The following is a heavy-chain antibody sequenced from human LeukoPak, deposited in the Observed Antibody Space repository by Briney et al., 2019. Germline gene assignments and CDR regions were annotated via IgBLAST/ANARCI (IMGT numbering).Heavy chain of an antibody. CDR2: ISGSGGTT. CDR1: GLTFSNYA. D-gene: IGHD4-11*01. J-gene: IGHJ5*02. Sequence: GGSLRLSCAASGLTFSNYAMNWVRQAPRKGLEWVSGISGSGGTTYHADSVKGRFTISRDNSKNTLYLQMISLRAEDTAVYYCAKDRYSNYGNWFDPWGQGTLVTVFS. CDR3: AKDRYSNYGNWFDP. V-gene: IGHV3-23*01.